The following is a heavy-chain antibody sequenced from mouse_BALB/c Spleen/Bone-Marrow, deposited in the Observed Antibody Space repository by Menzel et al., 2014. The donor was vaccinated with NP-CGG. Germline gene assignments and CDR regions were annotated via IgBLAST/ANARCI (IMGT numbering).Heavy chain of an antibody. Sequence: EVQLQESGAELVKPGASVKLSCTASGFNIKDTYMHWVKQRPEQGLEWIGRIDPANGNTKYDPKFQGKATITADTSSNTAYLQLSSLTSEDTAVYYCARGGSSYGWYFDVWGAGTTATVSS. D-gene: IGHD1-1*01. CDR1: GFNIKDTY. V-gene: IGHV14-3*02. CDR2: IDPANGNT. J-gene: IGHJ1*01. CDR3: ARGGSSYGWYFDV.